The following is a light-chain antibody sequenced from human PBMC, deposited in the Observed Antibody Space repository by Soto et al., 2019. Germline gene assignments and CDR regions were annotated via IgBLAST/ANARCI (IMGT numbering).Light chain of an antibody. Sequence: DIQMTQSPSTLSASVGDRVTITCRASLSISSWLAWYQQKPGRAPNLLIYKASSLESGVPSRFSGSGSGTEYTLTISSLQPDDFETYYCQQYNSYPWTFGQGTKLEI. CDR1: LSISSW. J-gene: IGKJ2*02. V-gene: IGKV1-5*03. CDR3: QQYNSYPWT. CDR2: KAS.